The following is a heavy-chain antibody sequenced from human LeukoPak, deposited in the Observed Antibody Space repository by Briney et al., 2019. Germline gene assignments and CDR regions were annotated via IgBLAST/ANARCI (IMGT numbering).Heavy chain of an antibody. CDR3: ARDGMVRGVVDY. V-gene: IGHV4-59*12. Sequence: IGYIYYSGSTNYNPSLKSRVTISVDTSKNQFSLKLSSVTAADTAVYYCARDGMVRGVVDYWGQGTLVTVSS. J-gene: IGHJ4*02. D-gene: IGHD3-10*01. CDR2: IYYSGST.